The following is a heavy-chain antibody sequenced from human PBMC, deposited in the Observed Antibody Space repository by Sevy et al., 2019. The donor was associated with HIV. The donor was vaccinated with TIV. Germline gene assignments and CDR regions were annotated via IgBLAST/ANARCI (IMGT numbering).Heavy chain of an antibody. J-gene: IGHJ4*02. CDR1: GFTFSSYG. Sequence: GGSLRLSCAASGFTFSSYGMHWVRQAPGKGLEWVAVIWFDGSNTYYADSVKGRFTISRDIAENTLHLQMNSLRAEDTAVYYCARDLEFYDYGAYGPSFMPDYWGQATLVTVSS. CDR2: IWFDGSNT. D-gene: IGHD3-16*01. CDR3: ARDLEFYDYGAYGPSFMPDY. V-gene: IGHV3-33*01.